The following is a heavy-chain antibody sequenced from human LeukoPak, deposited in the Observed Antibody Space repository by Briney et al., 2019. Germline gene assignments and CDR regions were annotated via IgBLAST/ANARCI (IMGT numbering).Heavy chain of an antibody. Sequence: GGSLRLSCAASGFTFSSYEMNWVRQAPGKGLEWVSYISSSGSTMYYADSVKGRFTISRDNAKDSLYLQMNSLRAEDTAVYYCAREENYVWGSYRSAFDIWGQGTMVTVSS. J-gene: IGHJ3*02. D-gene: IGHD3-16*02. CDR2: ISSSGSTM. V-gene: IGHV3-48*03. CDR3: AREENYVWGSYRSAFDI. CDR1: GFTFSSYE.